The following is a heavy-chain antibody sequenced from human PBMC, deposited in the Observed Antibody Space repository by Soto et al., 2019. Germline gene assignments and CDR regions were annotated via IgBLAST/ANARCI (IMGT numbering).Heavy chain of an antibody. V-gene: IGHV4-30-2*01. D-gene: IGHD3-10*01. CDR3: AREELITMVRGVIDY. Sequence: SETLSLTCAVSGGSISSGGYSWSWIRQPPGKGLEWIGYIHQTGITYYNPSLKSRVTISLDNSKNTLYLQMDSLRAEDTAVYYCAREELITMVRGVIDYWGQGTLVTVSS. J-gene: IGHJ4*02. CDR1: GGSISSGGYS. CDR2: IHQTGIT.